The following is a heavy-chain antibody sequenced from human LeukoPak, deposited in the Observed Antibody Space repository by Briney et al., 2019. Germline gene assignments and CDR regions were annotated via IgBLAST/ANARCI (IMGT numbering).Heavy chain of an antibody. CDR2: INQDASRK. J-gene: IGHJ4*02. CDR3: AKDGDGYHN. D-gene: IGHD3-9*01. Sequence: PGGSLRLSCTASGFSLGSYWMSWVRQAPGKGLEWVANINQDASRKYYVGSVTGRFSVSRDNAQNSLHLQMDSLRAEDTAVYYCAKDGDGYHNWGQGALVTVSS. V-gene: IGHV3-7*01. CDR1: GFSLGSYW.